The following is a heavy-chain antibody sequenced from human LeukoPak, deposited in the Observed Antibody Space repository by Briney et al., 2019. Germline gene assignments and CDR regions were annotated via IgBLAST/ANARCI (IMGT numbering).Heavy chain of an antibody. D-gene: IGHD3-10*01. V-gene: IGHV4-59*01. CDR2: IHYSGST. CDR3: ARDRRLLWFGELLTSFDP. J-gene: IGHJ5*02. Sequence: SETLSLTCTVSGGSISSYYWNWIRQPPGKGLEWIGYIHYSGSTNYNPSLKSRVTISVDTSKNQFSLKLSSVTAADTAVYYCARDRRLLWFGELLTSFDPWGQGTLVTVSS. CDR1: GGSISSYY.